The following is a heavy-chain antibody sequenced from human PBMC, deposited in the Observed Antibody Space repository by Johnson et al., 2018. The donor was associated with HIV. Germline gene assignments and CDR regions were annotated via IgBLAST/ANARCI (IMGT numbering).Heavy chain of an antibody. CDR1: GFTFSSYA. V-gene: IGHV3-30*14. CDR2: ISYEGSNK. CDR3: ASGTCYYVGGGSNSVAFDI. J-gene: IGHJ3*02. Sequence: QVQLVESGGGLVQPGGSLRLSCAASGFTFSSYAMHWVRQAPGKGLEWVAFISYEGSNKYYADSVKGRFTISRDNSKNTLYLQMDSLSAEDMAVYYSASGTCYYVGGGSNSVAFDIWGQGTMVTVSS. D-gene: IGHD3-22*01.